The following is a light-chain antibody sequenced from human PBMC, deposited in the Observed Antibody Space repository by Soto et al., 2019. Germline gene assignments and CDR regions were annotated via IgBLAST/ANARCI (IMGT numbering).Light chain of an antibody. CDR2: AAS. CDR3: QQHHSYPHT. Sequence: IQLTQSPASLSASVGDRVTITCRASKGMSTYLAWYQQKPGKAPKLLIYAASTLQSGVPSRFSGSGSGTDFTLTISSLQPEDFATYYCQQHHSYPHTFGQGTNLEIK. CDR1: KGMSTY. V-gene: IGKV1-9*01. J-gene: IGKJ2*01.